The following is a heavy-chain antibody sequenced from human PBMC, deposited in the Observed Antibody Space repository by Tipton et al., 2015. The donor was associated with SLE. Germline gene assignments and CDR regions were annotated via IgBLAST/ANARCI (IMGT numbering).Heavy chain of an antibody. CDR2: IYTTGLT. Sequence: TLSLTCSVSGGSISSGSYYWTWIRQPAGKGLEWIGYIYTTGLTRNNPSLESRVTISVDTSKNQFSLKLSSVTAADTAVYYCARAHSSGYYGYWGQGTLVTVSS. D-gene: IGHD3-22*01. J-gene: IGHJ4*02. CDR1: GGSISSGSYY. V-gene: IGHV4-61*09. CDR3: ARAHSSGYYGY.